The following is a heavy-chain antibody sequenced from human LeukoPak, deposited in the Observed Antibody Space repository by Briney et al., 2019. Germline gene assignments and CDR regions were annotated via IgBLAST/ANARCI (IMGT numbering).Heavy chain of an antibody. Sequence: GASVNVSCKASGGTFSSYAISWVRQAPGQGLEWMGGIIPIFGTANYAQKFQGRVTITAEESTSTAYMELSSLRSEDTAVYYCAGSTVTRLAEYFQHWGQGTLVTVSS. CDR1: GGTFSSYA. CDR3: AGSTVTRLAEYFQH. CDR2: IIPIFGTA. V-gene: IGHV1-69*13. J-gene: IGHJ1*01. D-gene: IGHD4-17*01.